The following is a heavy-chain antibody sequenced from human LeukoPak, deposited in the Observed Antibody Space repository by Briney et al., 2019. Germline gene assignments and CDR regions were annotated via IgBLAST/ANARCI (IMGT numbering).Heavy chain of an antibody. CDR1: GGSFSGYY. Sequence: ETLSLTCAVYGGSFSGYYWSWIRQPPGKGLEWIGEINHSGSTNYNPSLKNRVTISVDTSKNQFSLKLSSVTAADTAVYYCARIAAADPVAFDIWGQGTMVTVSS. J-gene: IGHJ3*02. V-gene: IGHV4-34*01. CDR3: ARIAAADPVAFDI. D-gene: IGHD6-13*01. CDR2: INHSGST.